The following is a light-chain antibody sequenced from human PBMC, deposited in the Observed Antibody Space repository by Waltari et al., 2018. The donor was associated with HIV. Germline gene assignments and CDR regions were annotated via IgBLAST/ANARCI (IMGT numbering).Light chain of an antibody. CDR3: AAYAGNNIVI. V-gene: IGLV2-8*01. CDR2: DVN. CDR1: SSDIGYFNY. J-gene: IGLJ2*01. Sequence: QSALTQPPSASGSPGQSVTVSCTGTSSDIGYFNYVSWYQQHPGKAPKLLIYDVNKRPSGVPDRFSASKSGETASLTVSGLLAEDEADYYCAAYAGNNIVIFGGGTKVTV.